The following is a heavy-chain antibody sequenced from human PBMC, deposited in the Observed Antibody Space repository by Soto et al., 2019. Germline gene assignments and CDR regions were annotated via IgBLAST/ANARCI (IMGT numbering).Heavy chain of an antibody. D-gene: IGHD6-13*01. Sequence: PGESLKISCKASGYIFSSYWIGWVRQMPGKGLEWMGMIFPGDSDTRYSPSFQGQVTMSAGKSINTAYLQWNDLKASDTAIYYCARVKTGNPGYYAMDVWGQGTTVTVSS. CDR1: GYIFSSYW. V-gene: IGHV5-51*01. J-gene: IGHJ6*02. CDR3: ARVKTGNPGYYAMDV. CDR2: IFPGDSDT.